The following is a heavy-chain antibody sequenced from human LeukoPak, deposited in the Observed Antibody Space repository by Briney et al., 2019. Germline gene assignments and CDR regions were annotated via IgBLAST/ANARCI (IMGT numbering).Heavy chain of an antibody. V-gene: IGHV3-48*03. CDR3: ARETSSSWY. J-gene: IGHJ4*02. CDR2: TSSSGMTT. D-gene: IGHD6-13*01. Sequence: PGGSLRLSCGASGFTFSDYEMNWVRQAPGKGLEWVSYTSSSGMTTYYTDSVKGRFTISRDNAKNSLFLQMNSLRAEDTAVYYCARETSSSWYWGQGTLVTVSS. CDR1: GFTFSDYE.